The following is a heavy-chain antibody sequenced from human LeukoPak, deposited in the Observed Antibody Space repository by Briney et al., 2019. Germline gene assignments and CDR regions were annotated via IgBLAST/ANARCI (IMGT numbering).Heavy chain of an antibody. CDR1: GYTFTGYY. V-gene: IGHV1-2*02. D-gene: IGHD3-3*01. Sequence: ASVRVSCKASGYTFTGYYMHWVRQAPGQGVEWMGWINPNSGGTNYAQKFQGRVTMTRDTSISTAYMELSRLRSDNTSVYYCAGDSKYYDFCSCYYTSYYYYMDVWGKGTTVTVSS. J-gene: IGHJ6*03. CDR2: INPNSGGT. CDR3: AGDSKYYDFCSCYYTSYYYYMDV.